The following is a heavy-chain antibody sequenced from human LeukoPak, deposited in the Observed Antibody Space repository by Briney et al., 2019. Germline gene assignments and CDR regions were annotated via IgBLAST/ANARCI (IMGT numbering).Heavy chain of an antibody. CDR1: GLTFSGYD. CDR3: ARGRYSGYVYFDY. CDR2: MSYGGQNE. J-gene: IGHJ4*02. Sequence: GGSLRLSCAASGLTFSGYDMHWVRQAPGKGPEWVAVMSYGGQNERYADSVKGRFTISRDNSKNTLYPQMNSLRAEDTAVYYCARGRYSGYVYFDYWGQGTLVTVSS. D-gene: IGHD5-12*01. V-gene: IGHV3-30*03.